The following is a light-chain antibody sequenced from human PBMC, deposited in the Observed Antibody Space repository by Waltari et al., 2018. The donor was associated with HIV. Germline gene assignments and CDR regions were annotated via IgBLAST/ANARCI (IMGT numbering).Light chain of an antibody. J-gene: IGLJ1*01. V-gene: IGLV1-44*01. CDR3: AAWDDSLNAYI. CDR2: NNS. CDR1: RSNIGDND. Sequence: QSVLTQSPSASGTPGQRVTISCSGSRSNIGDNDVNWYQQLPGTAPKLLTYNNSRRPSGVPDRFSGSRSGNSASLAISGLQSEDEANYYCAAWDDSLNAYIFGTGTKVSVL.